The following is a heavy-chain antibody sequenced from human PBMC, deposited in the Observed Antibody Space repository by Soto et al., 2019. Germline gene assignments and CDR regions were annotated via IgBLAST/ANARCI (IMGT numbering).Heavy chain of an antibody. V-gene: IGHV4-59*11. CDR2: VSHSGST. CDR3: AREGPLTGDAFDI. J-gene: IGHJ3*02. CDR1: GGSIFSHL. Sequence: SETLSLTCTVSGGSIFSHLWSWIRQPPGKGLGWIGYVSHSGSTTHNPSLKSRVTISLDTSQNQVSLQLRSVTAADTAVYYCAREGPLTGDAFDIWGRGTKVTVSS.